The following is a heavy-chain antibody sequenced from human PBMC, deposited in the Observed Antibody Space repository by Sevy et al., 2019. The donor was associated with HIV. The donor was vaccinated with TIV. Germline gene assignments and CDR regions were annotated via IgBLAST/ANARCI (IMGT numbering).Heavy chain of an antibody. Sequence: GGSLRLSCTASGFTFSSYDMNWVRQAPGKGLEWVSKSSSSGSSIYYADSVKGRFTNYRDNAKNSLNLQMNSLRAEDTAVYYCTRNGGAFDNGFDPWGQGTLVTVSS. V-gene: IGHV3-48*03. CDR3: TRNGGAFDNGFDP. D-gene: IGHD2-8*01. CDR2: SSSSGSSI. J-gene: IGHJ5*02. CDR1: GFTFSSYD.